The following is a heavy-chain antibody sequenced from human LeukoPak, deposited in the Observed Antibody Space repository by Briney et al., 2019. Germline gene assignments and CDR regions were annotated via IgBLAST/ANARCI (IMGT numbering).Heavy chain of an antibody. CDR2: ISYDGSNK. D-gene: IGHD6-13*01. J-gene: IGHJ4*02. Sequence: GGSLRLSCAASGFTFSSYAMHWVRQAPGKGLEGVAVISYDGSNKYYADSVKGRLTISRDNSKNTLYLQMNSLRAEDTAVYYCAREGIAAAGKRVEGFDYWGQGTLVTVSS. CDR3: AREGIAAAGKRVEGFDY. V-gene: IGHV3-30*04. CDR1: GFTFSSYA.